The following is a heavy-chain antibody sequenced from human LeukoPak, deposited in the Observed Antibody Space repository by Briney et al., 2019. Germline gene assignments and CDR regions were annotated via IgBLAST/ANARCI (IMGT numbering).Heavy chain of an antibody. D-gene: IGHD5-18*01. CDR1: GFTFSSYA. Sequence: PGGSLRLSCAASGFTFSSYAMHWVRQAPGKGLEWVAVISYDGSNKYSADSAKGRFTISRDDSKNTLYLQMKSLRAEDTAVYYCAREREPDSYGYGVDYWGQGTLVTVSS. J-gene: IGHJ4*02. CDR2: ISYDGSNK. V-gene: IGHV3-30*01. CDR3: AREREPDSYGYGVDY.